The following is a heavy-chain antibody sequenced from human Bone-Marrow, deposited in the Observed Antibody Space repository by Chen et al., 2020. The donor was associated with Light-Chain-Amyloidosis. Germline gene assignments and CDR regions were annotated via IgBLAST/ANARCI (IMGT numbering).Heavy chain of an antibody. J-gene: IGHJ6*03. CDR3: VRLTNPGGYYYMDV. CDR2: IKQDGSEK. CDR1: YW. Sequence: YWMGWVRQAPGKGLEWVANIKQDGSEKYYVDSVKGRFTISRDNAKNSLFLQMSSLSAEDTAVYHCVRLTNPGGYYYMDVWGKGTTVTVSS. D-gene: IGHD3-16*01. V-gene: IGHV3-7*01.